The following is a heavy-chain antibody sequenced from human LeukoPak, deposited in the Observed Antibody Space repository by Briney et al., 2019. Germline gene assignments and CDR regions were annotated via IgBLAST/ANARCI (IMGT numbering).Heavy chain of an antibody. CDR2: ISYDGSNK. Sequence: GRSLRLSCAASGFTFSSYGMHWVRQAPGKGLEWVAVISYDGSNKYYADSVKGRFTISRDNSKNTLYLQMNSLRAEDTAVYYCAKPMVRGVIIDLGYWGQGTLVTVSS. J-gene: IGHJ4*02. CDR3: AKPMVRGVIIDLGY. V-gene: IGHV3-30*18. CDR1: GFTFSSYG. D-gene: IGHD3-10*01.